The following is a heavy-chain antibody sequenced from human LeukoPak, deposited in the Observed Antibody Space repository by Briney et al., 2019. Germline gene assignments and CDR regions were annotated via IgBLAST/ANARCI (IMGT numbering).Heavy chain of an antibody. CDR3: ATYYYDSSGYYHFDY. Sequence: SETLSLTCAVYGGSFSGYYWSWIRQPPGKGLEWIGEINHSGSTNYNPSLKSRVTISGDTSKNQFSLKLSSVTAADTAVYYCATYYYDSSGYYHFDYWGQGTLVTVSS. J-gene: IGHJ4*02. V-gene: IGHV4-34*01. CDR1: GGSFSGYY. CDR2: INHSGST. D-gene: IGHD3-22*01.